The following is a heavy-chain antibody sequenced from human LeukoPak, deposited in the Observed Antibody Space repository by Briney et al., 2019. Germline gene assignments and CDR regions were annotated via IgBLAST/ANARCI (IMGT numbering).Heavy chain of an antibody. CDR1: GFTFSSYA. D-gene: IGHD5-24*01. CDR2: ISGSGGST. J-gene: IGHJ4*02. V-gene: IGHV3-23*01. CDR3: ARDQSAGYKSDYFDY. Sequence: PGGSLRLSCAASGFTFSSYAMSWVRQAPGKGLEWVSAISGSGGSTYYADSVKGRFTISRDNSKNTLYLQMNSLRAEDTAVYYCARDQSAGYKSDYFDYWGQGTLVTVSS.